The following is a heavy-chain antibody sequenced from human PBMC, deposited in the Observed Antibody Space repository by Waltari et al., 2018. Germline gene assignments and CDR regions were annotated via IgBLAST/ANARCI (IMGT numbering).Heavy chain of an antibody. CDR3: ARGFRARATIFGVVIRTGPRASDGGMDV. CDR1: GGSFSGYY. J-gene: IGHJ6*02. V-gene: IGHV4-34*01. Sequence: QVQLQQWGAGLLQPSETLSLTCAAYGGSFSGYYWSWIRQPPGKGPEGIGELNHSGSTNYTPSLKSRVTISVDTSKNQCSLKLSSVTAADTAGYYCARGFRARATIFGVVIRTGPRASDGGMDVWGQGTTVTVSS. D-gene: IGHD3-3*02. CDR2: LNHSGST.